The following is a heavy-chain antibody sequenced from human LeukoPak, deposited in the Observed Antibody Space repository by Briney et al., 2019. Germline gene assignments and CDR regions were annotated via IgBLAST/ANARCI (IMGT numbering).Heavy chain of an antibody. J-gene: IGHJ6*01. CDR3: AKMKGHPLPKYYMDV. V-gene: IGHV3-23*01. CDR2: ISGSGDNT. D-gene: IGHD1-26*01. CDR1: GFTFSGFA. Sequence: PGGSLRLSSAASGFTFSGFAMSWVRRTPGKGLEWVSGISGSGDNTLYADSVKGRFTISRDNSKNTLYLEMNNLRAEDTAIYYCAKMKGHPLPKYYMDVWGQGTTVTVSS.